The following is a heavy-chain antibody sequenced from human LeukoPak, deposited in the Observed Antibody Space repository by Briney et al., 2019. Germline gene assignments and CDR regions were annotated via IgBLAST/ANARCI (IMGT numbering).Heavy chain of an antibody. D-gene: IGHD3-22*01. V-gene: IGHV1-69*05. CDR3: ARDASRATYYYDSSGYSDST. Sequence: SVKVSCKASGGTFSSYAISWVRQAPGQGLEWMGRIIPIFGTANYAQKFQGRVTITTDESTSTAYMELSSLRSEDTAVYYCARDASRATYYYDSSGYSDSTWGQGTLVTVSS. J-gene: IGHJ4*02. CDR2: IIPIFGTA. CDR1: GGTFSSYA.